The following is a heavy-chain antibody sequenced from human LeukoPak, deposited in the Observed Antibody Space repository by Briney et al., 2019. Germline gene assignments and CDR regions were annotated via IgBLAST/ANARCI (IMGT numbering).Heavy chain of an antibody. D-gene: IGHD3-10*01. Sequence: SETLSLTCTVSGGSISSYYWSWIRQPPGKGLEWIGEINHSGSTNYNPSLKSRVTISVDTSKNQFSLKLSSVTAADTAVYYCARASSGSYYYYFDYWGQGTLVTVSS. CDR1: GGSISSYY. J-gene: IGHJ4*02. V-gene: IGHV4-34*01. CDR3: ARASSGSYYYYFDY. CDR2: INHSGST.